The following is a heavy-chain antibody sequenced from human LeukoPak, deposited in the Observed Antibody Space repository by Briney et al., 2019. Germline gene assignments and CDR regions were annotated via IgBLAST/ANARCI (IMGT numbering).Heavy chain of an antibody. CDR1: GYTFTSYD. CDR2: MNPNSGNT. V-gene: IGHV1-8*01. D-gene: IGHD3-3*01. J-gene: IGHJ5*02. Sequence: ASVKVSCKASGYTFTSYDINWVRQATGQGLEWMGWMNPNSGNTGYAQKFQGRVTTTRNTSISTAYMELSSLRSEDTAVYYCARPAYYDFWSGYYTTFDPWGQGTLVIVSS. CDR3: ARPAYYDFWSGYYTTFDP.